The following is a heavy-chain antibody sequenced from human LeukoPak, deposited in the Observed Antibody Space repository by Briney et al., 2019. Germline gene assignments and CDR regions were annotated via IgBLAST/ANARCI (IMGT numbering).Heavy chain of an antibody. J-gene: IGHJ6*03. CDR2: ISPSDGAT. CDR3: ASTTPYSYYTDV. Sequence: ASVKVSCKASGYTFTLYYVHWVRQAPGQGLEWMGMISPSDGATTYAQKFQGRVTMTRDMCTSTVYMELSTLRSEAPPVYYCASTTPYSYYTDVWGKGTTVTVPS. D-gene: IGHD4-17*01. V-gene: IGHV1-46*01. CDR1: GYTFTLYY.